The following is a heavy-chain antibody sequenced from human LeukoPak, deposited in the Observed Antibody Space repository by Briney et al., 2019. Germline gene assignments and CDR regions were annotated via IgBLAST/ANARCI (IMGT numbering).Heavy chain of an antibody. D-gene: IGHD3-16*02. CDR2: ISGSGGST. CDR3: ALNGREVPSGAFDI. Sequence: GGSLRLSCAASGFTFSSYAMSWVRQTPGKGLEWVSAISGSGGSTYYADSVKGRFTISRDNSKNTLYLQMNSLRAEDTAVYYCALNGREVPSGAFDIWGQGTMVTVSS. V-gene: IGHV3-23*01. CDR1: GFTFSSYA. J-gene: IGHJ3*02.